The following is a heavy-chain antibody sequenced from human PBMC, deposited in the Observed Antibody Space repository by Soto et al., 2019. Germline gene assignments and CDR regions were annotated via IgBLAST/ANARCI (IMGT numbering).Heavy chain of an antibody. V-gene: IGHV4-30-4*01. D-gene: IGHD3-22*01. J-gene: IGHJ4*02. Sequence: QVQLQESGPGLVKPSQTLSLTCTVSGGSISSGDYYWSWIRQPPGKGLEWIGYIYYSGSTYYNPSLKSRVTISVDTSKNQFSLELSSVTAADTAVYYCARGGENYYYDSSGYIDYWGQGTLVTVSS. CDR3: ARGGENYYYDSSGYIDY. CDR1: GGSISSGDYY. CDR2: IYYSGST.